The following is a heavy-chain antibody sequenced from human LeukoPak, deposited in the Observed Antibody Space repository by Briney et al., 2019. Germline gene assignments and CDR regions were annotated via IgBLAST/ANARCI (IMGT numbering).Heavy chain of an antibody. CDR1: GFTFSSYA. D-gene: IGHD4-17*01. CDR2: ISGSGGST. J-gene: IGHJ4*02. Sequence: SGGSLRLSCAASGFTFSSYAMSWVRQAPGKGLEWVSAISGSGGSTYYADSVKGRFTISRDNAKNTLYLQMNSLRAEDTAVYYCASTTTVTTPFDYWGQGTLVTVS. V-gene: IGHV3-23*01. CDR3: ASTTTVTTPFDY.